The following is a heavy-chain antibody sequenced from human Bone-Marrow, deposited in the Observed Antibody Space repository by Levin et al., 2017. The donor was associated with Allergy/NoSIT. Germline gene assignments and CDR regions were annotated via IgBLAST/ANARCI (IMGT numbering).Heavy chain of an antibody. J-gene: IGHJ4*02. CDR2: LRSKTDGGTT. V-gene: IGHV3-15*01. D-gene: IGHD2-15*01. Sequence: GGSLRLSCAASGFTFSNAWMTWVRQAPGKGLEWVGRLRSKTDGGTTDYAAPVKGRFTISRDDSKNTLYLQMNSLKTEDTAVYYCTTELRGGFDYWGQGTLVTVSS. CDR3: TTELRGGFDY. CDR1: GFTFSNAW.